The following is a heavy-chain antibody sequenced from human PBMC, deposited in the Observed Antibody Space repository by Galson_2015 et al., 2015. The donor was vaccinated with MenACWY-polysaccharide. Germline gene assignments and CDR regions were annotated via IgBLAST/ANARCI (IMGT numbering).Heavy chain of an antibody. J-gene: IGHJ3*02. CDR3: ARGTWAYYETSTYLDAFDI. Sequence: SLRLSCAASGFMFNNYAISWVRQAPGRGLEWVSAISGGGGNTYYADSVKGRFTISRDNSENTLYVQMNSLRAEDTAVYYCARGTWAYYETSTYLDAFDIWGQGTMVTVSS. D-gene: IGHD3-22*01. CDR1: GFMFNNYA. CDR2: ISGGGGNT. V-gene: IGHV3-23*01.